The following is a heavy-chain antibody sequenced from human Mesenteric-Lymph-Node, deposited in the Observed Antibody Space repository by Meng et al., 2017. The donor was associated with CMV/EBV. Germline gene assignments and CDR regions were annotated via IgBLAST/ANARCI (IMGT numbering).Heavy chain of an antibody. Sequence: SETLSLTCAVSGGSISSSNWWSWVRQPPGKGLEWIGEIYHSGSTNYNPSLKSRVTISVDKSKNQFSLKLSSVTAADTAVYYCARDRKYDFWSGYTGPLDHWGQGTLVTVSS. CDR3: ARDRKYDFWSGYTGPLDH. J-gene: IGHJ4*02. V-gene: IGHV4-4*02. CDR2: IYHSGST. D-gene: IGHD3-3*01. CDR1: GGSISSSNW.